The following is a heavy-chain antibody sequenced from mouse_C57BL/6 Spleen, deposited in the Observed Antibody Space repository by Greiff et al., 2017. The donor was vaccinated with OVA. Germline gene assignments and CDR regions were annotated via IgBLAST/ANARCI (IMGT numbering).Heavy chain of an antibody. D-gene: IGHD1-1*01. V-gene: IGHV14-2*01. J-gene: IGHJ3*01. CDR2: IDPEDGET. CDR1: GFNIKDYY. CDR3: PRGLADPWSAY. Sequence: VQLQQSGAELVKPGASVKLSCTASGFNIKDYYMHWVKQRTEKGLEWIGRIDPEDGETKYAAKFKGKATITADTSSNTAYLQLSSLTSEYTAVYYCPRGLADPWSAYWGQGTLVTVSA.